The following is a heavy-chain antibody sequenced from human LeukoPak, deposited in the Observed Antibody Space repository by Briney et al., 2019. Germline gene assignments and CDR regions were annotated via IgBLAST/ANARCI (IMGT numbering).Heavy chain of an antibody. J-gene: IGHJ4*02. CDR1: GGSVSDYY. D-gene: IGHD7-27*01. CDR3: ASRKLGNDY. Sequence: ASETLSLTCTISGGSVSDYYWSWIRQSPGKGLEWIGYIYYTGSTSYNPSLKSRVTISADTSKDEFSLKLNSVTAADTAVYYCASRKLGNDYWGQGTLVTVSS. CDR2: IYYTGST. V-gene: IGHV4-59*02.